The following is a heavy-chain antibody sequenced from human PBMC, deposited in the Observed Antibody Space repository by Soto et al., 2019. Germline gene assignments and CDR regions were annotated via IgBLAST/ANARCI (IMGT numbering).Heavy chain of an antibody. CDR1: GGSISNYY. V-gene: IGHV4-59*13. CDR3: VTRFYSSGVLFDY. D-gene: IGHD3-10*01. CDR2: IYNSGTT. Sequence: SETLSLTCTVSGGSISNYYCSWIRQTPGKGLEYIGFIYNSGTTNYHPSLKSRVTISIDTSKSQFYLKLTSVTAADTAIYYCVTRFYSSGVLFDYWGPGTQVTVS. J-gene: IGHJ4*02.